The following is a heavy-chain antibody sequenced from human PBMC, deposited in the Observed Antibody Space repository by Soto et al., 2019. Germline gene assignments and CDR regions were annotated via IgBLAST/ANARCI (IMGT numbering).Heavy chain of an antibody. J-gene: IGHJ4*02. D-gene: IGHD3-10*01. V-gene: IGHV3-11*01. Sequence: QVQLVESGGGLVKPGGSLRLSCATSGFIFSDYYMHWIRQAPGKGLEGISYISGNGRIIQYADSATGRCTISRDNAQNSLYRQMNILRAADSALYFCAGDFDAGSGTDFDYWGQGTLVTVSS. CDR2: ISGNGRII. CDR1: GFIFSDYY. CDR3: AGDFDAGSGTDFDY.